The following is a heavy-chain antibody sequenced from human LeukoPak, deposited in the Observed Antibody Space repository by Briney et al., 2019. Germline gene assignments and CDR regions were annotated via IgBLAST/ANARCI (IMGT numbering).Heavy chain of an antibody. CDR2: ITDSGGAT. CDR1: RFAFSNYV. V-gene: IGHV3-23*01. CDR3: AKRGSDFRALEY. J-gene: IGHJ4*02. Sequence: GSLRLSCAASRFAFSNYVMNWVRQPPGKGLEWVSSITDSGGATYYADSMKGRFTISRDNSKNTLYLQMTSLKAEDTAVYYCAKRGSDFRALEYWGQGTLVTVSS. D-gene: IGHD3-3*01.